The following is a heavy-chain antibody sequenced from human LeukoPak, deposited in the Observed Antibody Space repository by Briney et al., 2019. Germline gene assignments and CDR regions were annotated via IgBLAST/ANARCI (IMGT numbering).Heavy chain of an antibody. CDR3: ARLTKRNDPFAI. J-gene: IGHJ3*02. CDR2: IYYSGST. D-gene: IGHD1-14*01. Sequence: ETLSLTCSVSGYSINNYYWSWIRQPPGRGLEWIGYIYYSGSTNYNPSLKSRLTISVDTSKNQFSLKLSSVTAADTAVYYCARLTKRNDPFAIWGQGTMVTVSS. CDR1: GYSINNYY. V-gene: IGHV4-59*01.